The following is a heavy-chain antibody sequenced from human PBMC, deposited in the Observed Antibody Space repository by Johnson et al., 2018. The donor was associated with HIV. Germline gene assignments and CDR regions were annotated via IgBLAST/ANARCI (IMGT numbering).Heavy chain of an antibody. J-gene: IGHJ3*02. D-gene: IGHD1/OR15-1a*01. V-gene: IGHV3-30*18. CDR3: AKDLGNWDSPRSAFDM. CDR1: GFTFSDYY. Sequence: QVQLVESGGGVVQPGRSLRLSCAASGFTFSDYYMSWIRQAPGKGLEWVAVISYDGSNKFYADSLKGRFTVSRDISKNTLYLQINGLSAEDTAVYYCAKDLGNWDSPRSAFDMWGQGTMVTVSS. CDR2: ISYDGSNK.